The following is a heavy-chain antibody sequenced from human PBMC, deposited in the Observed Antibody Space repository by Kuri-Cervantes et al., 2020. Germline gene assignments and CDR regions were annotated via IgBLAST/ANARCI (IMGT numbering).Heavy chain of an antibody. J-gene: IGHJ4*02. CDR3: AREVVAGNFDY. CDR1: GYTLSGYY. Sequence: VQITCKASGYTLSGYYMHWVRQAPGQGLEWMGWINPNSGDTDYAHKFQDWVTITRDISASTAYMELNSLRSEDTAVYYCAREVVAGNFDYWGRGTLVTVSS. CDR2: INPNSGDT. D-gene: IGHD6-19*01. V-gene: IGHV1-2*04.